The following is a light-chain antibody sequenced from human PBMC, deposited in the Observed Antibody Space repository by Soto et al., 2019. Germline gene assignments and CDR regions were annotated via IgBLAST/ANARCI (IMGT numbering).Light chain of an antibody. V-gene: IGLV1-40*01. Sequence: QSVLTQPPSVSGAPGQRVTLSRTGSSSNIGAGYDVHWYQQLPGTAPKLLISGNSNRPSGVPDRFSGSKSGTSASLAITGLQAEDEADYYCQSYDSSLSGYVFGTGTKLTVL. CDR1: SSNIGAGYD. J-gene: IGLJ1*01. CDR2: GNS. CDR3: QSYDSSLSGYV.